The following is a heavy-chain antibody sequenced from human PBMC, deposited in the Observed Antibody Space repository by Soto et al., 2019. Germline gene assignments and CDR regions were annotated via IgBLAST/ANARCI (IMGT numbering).Heavy chain of an antibody. Sequence: QVQLQESGPGLVKPSQTLSLTRTVSGGSISSGGYYWSWIRQHPGKGLEWIGYIYYSGSTYYNPSLTRRVTTSVDPSKTQFSLKLSSGTAADPAVYYCASVAAIHWFDPWGQGTLVTVSS. V-gene: IGHV4-31*03. J-gene: IGHJ5*02. D-gene: IGHD5-12*01. CDR3: ASVAAIHWFDP. CDR2: IYYSGST. CDR1: GGSISSGGYY.